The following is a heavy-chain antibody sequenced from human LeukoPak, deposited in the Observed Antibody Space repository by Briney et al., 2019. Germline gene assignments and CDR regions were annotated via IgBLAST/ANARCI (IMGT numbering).Heavy chain of an antibody. CDR3: AKDLRTLDAFDI. CDR2: ISGSGGGT. Sequence: GSLRLSCAASGFTFSSYAMSWVRQAPGKGLEWVSAISGSGGGTYYADSVKGRFTISRDTSKNTLYLQMNSLRAEDTAVYYCAKDLRTLDAFDIWGQGTMVTVSS. J-gene: IGHJ3*02. V-gene: IGHV3-23*01. CDR1: GFTFSSYA.